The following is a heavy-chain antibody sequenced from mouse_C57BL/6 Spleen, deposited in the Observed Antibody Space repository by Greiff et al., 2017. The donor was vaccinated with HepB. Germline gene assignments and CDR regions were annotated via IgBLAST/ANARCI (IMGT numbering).Heavy chain of an antibody. CDR2: IHPNSGST. D-gene: IGHD4-1*02. V-gene: IGHV1-64*01. Sequence: QVQLQQPGAELVKPGASVKLSCKASGYTFTSYWMHWVKQRPGQGLEWIGMIHPNSGSTNYNEKFKSKATLTVDKSSSTAYMQLSSLTSEDSAVYYCGRCCNWEEWYADWGQGTLVTVAA. J-gene: IGHJ3*01. CDR3: GRCCNWEEWYAD. CDR1: GYTFTSYW.